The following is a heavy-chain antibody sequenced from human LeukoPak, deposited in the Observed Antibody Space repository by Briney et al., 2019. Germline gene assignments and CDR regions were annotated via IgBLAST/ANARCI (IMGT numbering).Heavy chain of an antibody. D-gene: IGHD3-22*01. CDR2: IYYSGST. V-gene: IGHV4-59*08. CDR1: GGSISGYY. CDR3: ATPEVYYYDSSGYAGDAFDI. J-gene: IGHJ3*02. Sequence: SETLSLTCTVSGGSISGYYWSWIRQPPGKGLEWIGYIYYSGSTNYNPSLKSRVTISVDTSKNQFSLKLSSVTAADTAVYYCATPEVYYYDSSGYAGDAFDIWGQGTMVTVSS.